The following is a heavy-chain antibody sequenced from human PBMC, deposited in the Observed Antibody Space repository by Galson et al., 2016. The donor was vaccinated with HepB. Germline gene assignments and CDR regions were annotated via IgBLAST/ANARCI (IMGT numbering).Heavy chain of an antibody. Sequence: SLRLSCAASGFAFGDYYMNWIRQAPGKELDWVSYISSSGSTIYYADSVKGRFTISRDNAKNSLFLQMESLRAEDPAVYYCARDVGSDHGLDVWGQGTTVTVS. CDR1: GFAFGDYY. CDR3: ARDVGSDHGLDV. D-gene: IGHD5-12*01. J-gene: IGHJ6*02. V-gene: IGHV3-11*01. CDR2: ISSSGSTI.